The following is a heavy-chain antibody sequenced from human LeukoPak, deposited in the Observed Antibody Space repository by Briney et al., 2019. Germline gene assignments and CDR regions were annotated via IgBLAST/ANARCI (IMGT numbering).Heavy chain of an antibody. V-gene: IGHV3-74*01. CDR2: LNTDGSDT. D-gene: IGHD6-19*01. CDR3: ARSEAVAWSFDL. CDR1: GFTFSAYW. Sequence: PGGSLRLSCAASGFTFSAYWMHWVRQAPGKGLVWVSRLNTDGSDTRYADSVQDRFTISRDNAKNTLYLQMSSLRAEDTAVYYCARSEAVAWSFDLWGRGTLVTVSS. J-gene: IGHJ2*01.